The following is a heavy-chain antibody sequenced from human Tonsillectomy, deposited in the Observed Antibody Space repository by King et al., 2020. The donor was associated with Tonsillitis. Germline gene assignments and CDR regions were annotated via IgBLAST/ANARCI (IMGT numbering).Heavy chain of an antibody. CDR3: AKLGGGIYYNDD. Sequence: VQLVESGGGLVQPGGSLRLSCAASGFTFSNNAMSWVRQAPGKGLEWVSAIRGSGGFTYYADSVKGRFSISRDNSKNTLYLQMNSLRAEDTAVYYCAKLGGGIYYNDDWGQGTLVTVSS. CDR1: GFTFSNNA. D-gene: IGHD3-16*01. J-gene: IGHJ4*02. V-gene: IGHV3-23*04. CDR2: IRGSGGFT.